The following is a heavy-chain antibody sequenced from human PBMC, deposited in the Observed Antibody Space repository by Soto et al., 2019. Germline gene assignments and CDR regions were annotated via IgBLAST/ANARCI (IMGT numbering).Heavy chain of an antibody. CDR3: ARDWFCSGGSCYDRFDP. J-gene: IGHJ5*02. Sequence: ASVKVSCKASGYTFTSYGISWVRQAPGQGLVWMGWISTYNGYTKYVQRLQGRVTMTTDTSTSTAYMELRSLRSDDTVVYYCARDWFCSGGSCYDRFDPWGQGTLVTVSS. V-gene: IGHV1-18*01. D-gene: IGHD2-15*01. CDR2: ISTYNGYT. CDR1: GYTFTSYG.